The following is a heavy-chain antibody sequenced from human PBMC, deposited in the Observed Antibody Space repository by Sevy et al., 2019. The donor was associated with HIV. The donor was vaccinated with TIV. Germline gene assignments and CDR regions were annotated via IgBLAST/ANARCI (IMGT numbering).Heavy chain of an antibody. D-gene: IGHD2-8*02. Sequence: ASVKVSCKASGDTFTNNYIHWVRQAPGQGLEWMGMVDPSAGNTTYAQKFQGRVTMTRDTSTSILYMDLSSLRSEDTAVYYCVRAGPDQPFDSWGQGTLVTVSS. V-gene: IGHV1-46*01. J-gene: IGHJ4*02. CDR1: GDTFTNNY. CDR3: VRAGPDQPFDS. CDR2: VDPSAGNT.